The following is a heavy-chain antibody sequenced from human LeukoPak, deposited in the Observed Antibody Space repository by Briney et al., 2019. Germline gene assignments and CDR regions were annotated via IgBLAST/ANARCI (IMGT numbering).Heavy chain of an antibody. D-gene: IGHD3-3*01. CDR3: VYFWSGTKILRTGRPIDY. Sequence: ASVKVSCKASGYTFTGYYMHWVRQAPGQGLEWMGWINPHSGGTNYAQKFQGWVTMTSDTSISTAYMELSRLKSDDTAVYYCVYFWSGTKILRTGRPIDYWGQGTLVTVSS. CDR1: GYTFTGYY. V-gene: IGHV1-2*04. CDR2: INPHSGGT. J-gene: IGHJ4*02.